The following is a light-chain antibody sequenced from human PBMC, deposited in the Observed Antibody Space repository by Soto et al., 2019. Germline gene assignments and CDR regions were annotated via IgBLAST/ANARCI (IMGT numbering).Light chain of an antibody. CDR2: DVS. J-gene: IGLJ1*01. CDR3: CSYAGFYTSV. CDR1: SSDVGGYKF. Sequence: QSALTQPRSASGSPGQSVTISCTGTSSDVGGYKFVSWYQQHPGKAPKLMIYDVSQRPSGVPDRFSASKSGNTASLTVSGLQAEDEADYYCCSYAGFYTSVFGTGTKLTVL. V-gene: IGLV2-11*01.